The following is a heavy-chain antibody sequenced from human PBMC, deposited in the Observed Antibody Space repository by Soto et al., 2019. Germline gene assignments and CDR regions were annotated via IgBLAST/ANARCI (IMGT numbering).Heavy chain of an antibody. D-gene: IGHD1-1*01. CDR3: GSPVQRSRGDYYYGMDV. J-gene: IGHJ6*02. CDR1: GYSFTSYW. CDR2: ISPSDSYT. V-gene: IGHV5-10-1*04. Sequence: PGESLKISCKGSGYSFTSYWISWVRQMPGKGLEGMGRISPSDSYTNYSPSFQGQVTTSAKKTIRTAYLQPSSLKGSENAMYYCGSPVQRSRGDYYYGMDVWGQGTTVTVSS.